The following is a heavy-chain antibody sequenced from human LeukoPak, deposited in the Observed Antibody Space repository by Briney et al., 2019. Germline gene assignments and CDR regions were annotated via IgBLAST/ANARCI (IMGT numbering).Heavy chain of an antibody. V-gene: IGHV3-21*06. D-gene: IGHD3-10*01. CDR1: GFIFSNYN. Sequence: GGSLRLSCAASGFIFSNYNMNWVRQAPGKGLEWVSFISSSGSYIYFAESVNGRFTISRDNAKNSLYLQLNSLRAEDTAVYYCARGPPYGSGKFGPFDYWGQGTLVTVSS. CDR3: ARGPPYGSGKFGPFDY. CDR2: ISSSGSYI. J-gene: IGHJ4*02.